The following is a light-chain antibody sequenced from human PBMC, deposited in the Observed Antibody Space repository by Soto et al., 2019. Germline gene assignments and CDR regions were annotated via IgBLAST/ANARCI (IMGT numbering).Light chain of an antibody. V-gene: IGKV1-9*01. J-gene: IGKJ3*01. CDR3: QQLDNYPRT. CDR2: AAS. CDR1: QGISSY. Sequence: IQLTQSPSSLSASVGDRVTITCRASQGISSYLAWYQQKPGKAPKLLIYAASTLQSGVPSRFSGSGSGTDFTLTISSLQPEDFAPYSCQQLDNYPRTFGPGTKVDIK.